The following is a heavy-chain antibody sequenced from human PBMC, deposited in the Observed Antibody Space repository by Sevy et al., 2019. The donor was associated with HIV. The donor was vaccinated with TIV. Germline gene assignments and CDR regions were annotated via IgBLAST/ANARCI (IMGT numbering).Heavy chain of an antibody. V-gene: IGHV3-30*04. CDR2: ISYDGSNK. D-gene: IGHD3-3*01. CDR3: ARDPSRNYDFWSGYPREYYYGMDV. Sequence: GGSLRLSCAASGFTFSSYAMHWVRQAPGKGLEWVAVISYDGSNKYYADSVKGRFTISRDNSKNTLYLQMNSLRAEDTAVYYCARDPSRNYDFWSGYPREYYYGMDVWGQGTTVTVSS. J-gene: IGHJ6*02. CDR1: GFTFSSYA.